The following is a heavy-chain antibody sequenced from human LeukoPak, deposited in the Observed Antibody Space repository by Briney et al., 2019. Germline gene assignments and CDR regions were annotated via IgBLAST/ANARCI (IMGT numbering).Heavy chain of an antibody. CDR2: IKQDGSEK. CDR3: ARSHNRIYYDSSGYYLYN. Sequence: GGSLRLSCAASGFTFSSYWMSWVRQAPGKGLEWVANIKQDGSEKYYVDSVKDRFTISRDNAKNSLYLQMNSLRAEDTAVYYCARSHNRIYYDSSGYYLYNWGQGTLVTVSS. D-gene: IGHD3-22*01. J-gene: IGHJ4*02. V-gene: IGHV3-7*01. CDR1: GFTFSSYW.